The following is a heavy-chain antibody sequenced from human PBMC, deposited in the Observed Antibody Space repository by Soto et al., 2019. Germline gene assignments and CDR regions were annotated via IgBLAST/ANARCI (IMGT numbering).Heavy chain of an antibody. CDR1: GFTFSSYS. D-gene: IGHD3-10*01. V-gene: IGHV3-21*01. J-gene: IGHJ4*02. CDR3: ARRGSGSYYNPPAY. Sequence: GGSLRLSCAASGFTFSSYSMNWVRQAPGKGLEWVSSISSSSSYIYYADSVKGRFTISRDNAKNSLYLQMNSLRAEDTAVYYCARRGSGSYYNPPAYWGQGTLVTVS. CDR2: ISSSSSYI.